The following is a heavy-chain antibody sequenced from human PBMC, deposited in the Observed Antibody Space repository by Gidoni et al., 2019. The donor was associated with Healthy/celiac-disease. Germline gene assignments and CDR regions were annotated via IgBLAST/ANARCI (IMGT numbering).Heavy chain of an antibody. CDR3: ARDRRDYGDYWYYFDY. D-gene: IGHD4-17*01. J-gene: IGHJ4*02. V-gene: IGHV4-59*01. CDR2: IYYSGST. CDR1: GGSISSYY. Sequence: QVQLQESGPGLVKPSETLSLTCTVSGGSISSYYWSWIRQPPGKGLEWIGYIYYSGSTNYNPSLKSRVTISVDTSKNQFSLKLSSVTAADTAVYYCARDRRDYGDYWYYFDYWGQGTLVTVSS.